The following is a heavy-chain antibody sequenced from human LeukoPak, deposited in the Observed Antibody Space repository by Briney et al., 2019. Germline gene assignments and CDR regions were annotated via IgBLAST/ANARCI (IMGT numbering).Heavy chain of an antibody. Sequence: GGSLRLSCATSGFTLRNYWMSWLRQAPGKGLVWVARSKYDGSTTFYAESVKGRFTISRDNARNTLYLQMNSLRVDDTAVYYCAKSDWFDPSGRGTLVTVSS. CDR1: GFTLRNYW. CDR3: AKSDWFDP. V-gene: IGHV3-74*01. J-gene: IGHJ5*02. CDR2: SKYDGSTT.